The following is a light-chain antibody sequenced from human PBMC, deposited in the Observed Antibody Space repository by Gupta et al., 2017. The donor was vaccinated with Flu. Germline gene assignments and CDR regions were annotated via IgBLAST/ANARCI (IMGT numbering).Light chain of an antibody. CDR2: SPS. J-gene: IGLJ2*01. CDR1: TGAVTSAYY. Sequence: QTVLTQEPSLTVSPGGTVTLTCASSTGAVTSAYYPNWFQRTPGRAPRAQIYSPSNKHPWTPARFSGSLLGGKAALTLSGVQPEDEAEYYCLLYYGGAVVFGGGTKLTVL. CDR3: LLYYGGAVV. V-gene: IGLV7-43*01.